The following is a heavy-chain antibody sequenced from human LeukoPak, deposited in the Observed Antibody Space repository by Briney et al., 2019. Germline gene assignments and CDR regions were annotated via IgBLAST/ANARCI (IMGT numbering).Heavy chain of an antibody. V-gene: IGHV1-24*01. CDR1: GYTLTELS. D-gene: IGHD1-26*01. CDR3: ASGYLSGSTYYFDY. CDR2: FDPEDGET. J-gene: IGHJ4*02. Sequence: ASVKVSCKVSGYTLTELSMHWVRQAPRKGLEWMGGFDPEDGETIYAQKFQGRVTMTEDTSTDTAYMELSNLRSEDTAVYYCASGYLSGSTYYFDYWGQGTLVTVSS.